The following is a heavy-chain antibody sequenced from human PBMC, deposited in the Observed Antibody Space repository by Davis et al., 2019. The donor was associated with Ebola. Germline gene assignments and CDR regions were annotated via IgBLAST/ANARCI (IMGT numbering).Heavy chain of an antibody. D-gene: IGHD4-17*01. J-gene: IGHJ5*02. CDR3: AKVHPPTTVTTGWFDP. CDR1: GFIFSSYA. Sequence: PGGSLTLSCAASGFIFSSYAMSWVRQAPGKGLEWVSSISVRSITYHADSVKGRFTISRDNSKSTLYLQMNSLRAEDTAVYYCAKVHPPTTVTTGWFDPWGQGTLVTVSS. CDR2: ISVRSIT. V-gene: IGHV3-23*01.